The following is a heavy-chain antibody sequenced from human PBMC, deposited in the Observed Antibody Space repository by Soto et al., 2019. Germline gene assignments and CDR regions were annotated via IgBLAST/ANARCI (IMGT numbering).Heavy chain of an antibody. CDR1: GFTFSSYA. D-gene: IGHD2-2*01. Sequence: QVQLVESGGGVVQPGRSLRLSCAASGFTFSSYAMHWVRQAPGKGLEWVAVISYDGSNKYYADSVKGRFTTSRDNSKNTLYLQMNSLRAEDTAVYYCARDDVVLVPAANYYYYGMDVWGQGTTVTVSS. CDR2: ISYDGSNK. V-gene: IGHV3-30-3*01. CDR3: ARDDVVLVPAANYYYYGMDV. J-gene: IGHJ6*02.